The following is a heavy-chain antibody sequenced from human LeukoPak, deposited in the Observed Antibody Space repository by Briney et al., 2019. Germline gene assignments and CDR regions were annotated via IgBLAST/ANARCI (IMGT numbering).Heavy chain of an antibody. Sequence: GGSLRLSCTASGFTFSSCALSWVRQAPGKGLEWVSVIYSGGSTYYADSVKGRFTISRDNSKNTLYLQMNSLRAEDTAVYYCARAQYSSRGGWGQGTLVTVSS. CDR3: ARAQYSSRGG. D-gene: IGHD6-13*01. CDR2: IYSGGST. CDR1: GFTFSSCA. J-gene: IGHJ4*02. V-gene: IGHV3-66*01.